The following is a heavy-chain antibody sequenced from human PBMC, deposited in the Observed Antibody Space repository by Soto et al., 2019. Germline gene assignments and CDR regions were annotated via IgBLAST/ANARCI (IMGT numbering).Heavy chain of an antibody. V-gene: IGHV3-33*01. J-gene: IGHJ4*02. Sequence: QVQLVESGGGVVQPGRSLRLSCAASGFTFSNNGMHWVRQAPGKGLEWVAVIWYDGSNEYFADSAKGRFTISRDNSKNTLFLQMDSLRAEDTAVYYCGRGVDYRDYAIDYWGQGTLVTVSS. CDR1: GFTFSNNG. CDR3: GRGVDYRDYAIDY. CDR2: IWYDGSNE. D-gene: IGHD4-17*01.